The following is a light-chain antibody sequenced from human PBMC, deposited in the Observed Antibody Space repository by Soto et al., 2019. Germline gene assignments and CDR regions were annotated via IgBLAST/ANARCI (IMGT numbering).Light chain of an antibody. CDR2: DTS. CDR1: QNLGYY. J-gene: IGKJ4*01. Sequence: EIMLTQSPGTLSLSPGERATLSCRASQNLGYYLAWFQQKHGQAPRLLIYDTSNRDSGIPDRFSGSGSGTDFTLTISRLDPEDFALYYCQQRSDWPLTFGGGTKVEIK. V-gene: IGKV3-11*01. CDR3: QQRSDWPLT.